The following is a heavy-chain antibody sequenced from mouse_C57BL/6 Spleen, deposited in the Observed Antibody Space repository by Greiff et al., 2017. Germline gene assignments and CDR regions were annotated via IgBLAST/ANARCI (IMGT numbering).Heavy chain of an antibody. CDR2: IYPGDGDT. D-gene: IGHD2-2*01. Sequence: VQLQQSGPELVTPGASVKISCKASGYAFSSSWMNWVKQRPGKGLEWIGRIYPGDGDTNYNGKFKGKATLTADKSSSTAYMQLSSLTSEDSAVYFCARGYGYGGYFDVWGTGTTVTVSS. CDR3: ARGYGYGGYFDV. CDR1: GYAFSSSW. J-gene: IGHJ1*03. V-gene: IGHV1-82*01.